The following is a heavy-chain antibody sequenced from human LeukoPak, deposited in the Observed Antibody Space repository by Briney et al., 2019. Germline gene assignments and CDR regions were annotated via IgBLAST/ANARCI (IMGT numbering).Heavy chain of an antibody. Sequence: ASVKVSCKASGYTFTSYGISWVRQAPGQGLEWMGWISAYDDNTNYAQKLQGRVTMTTDTSTSTAYMELRSLRSDDTAVYYCARVHYDILTGYSYFDYWGQGTLVTVSS. CDR2: ISAYDDNT. CDR1: GYTFTSYG. CDR3: ARVHYDILTGYSYFDY. V-gene: IGHV1-18*01. J-gene: IGHJ4*02. D-gene: IGHD3-9*01.